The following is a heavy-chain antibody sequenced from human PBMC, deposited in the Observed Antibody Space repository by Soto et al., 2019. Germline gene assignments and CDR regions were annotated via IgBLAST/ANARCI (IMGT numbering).Heavy chain of an antibody. V-gene: IGHV1-18*04. J-gene: IGHJ3*02. Sequence: QVQLVQSGAEVKKPGASVKVSCKASGYTFISYGISWVRQAPGQGLEWMGWISVYNGNTNYAQKVQGRVTMTTDTSTSTAYMELKRLRSADPAVYYCARDFVTGRIVRGVSACDIWGQGTMVTVSS. CDR3: ARDFVTGRIVRGVSACDI. CDR2: ISVYNGNT. CDR1: GYTFISYG. D-gene: IGHD3-10*02.